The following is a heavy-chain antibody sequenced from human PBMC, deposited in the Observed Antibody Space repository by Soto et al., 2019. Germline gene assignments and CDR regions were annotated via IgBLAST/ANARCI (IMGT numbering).Heavy chain of an antibody. J-gene: IGHJ5*02. D-gene: IGHD6-19*01. Sequence: SETLSLTCTVSGGSVSSGSYYWSWIRQPPGKGLEWIGYIYYSGSTNYNPSLKSRVTISVDTSKNQFSLKLSSVTAADTAVYYCARALNPYSSGWYVGTEFDPWGQGTLVTVSS. CDR3: ARALNPYSSGWYVGTEFDP. CDR2: IYYSGST. V-gene: IGHV4-61*01. CDR1: GGSVSSGSYY.